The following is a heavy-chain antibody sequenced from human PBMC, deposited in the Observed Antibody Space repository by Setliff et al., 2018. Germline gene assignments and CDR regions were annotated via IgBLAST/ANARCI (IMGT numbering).Heavy chain of an antibody. J-gene: IGHJ4*02. V-gene: IGHV5-51*01. CDR1: GYSFPSYW. CDR3: ARDFRTRVQGYFDF. D-gene: IGHD2-8*02. Sequence: GESLKISCEASGYSFPSYWIGWVRQMPGKGLEWMGSVYPGDSETRYSPSFQGQVTISADKSTNTAYLQWGSLKPSDTAFYYCARDFRTRVQGYFDFWGQGTLVTVSS. CDR2: VYPGDSET.